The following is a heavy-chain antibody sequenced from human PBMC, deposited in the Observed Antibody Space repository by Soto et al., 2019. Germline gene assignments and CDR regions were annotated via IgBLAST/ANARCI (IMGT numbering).Heavy chain of an antibody. J-gene: IGHJ4*02. Sequence: PGXSLRLSCAASGFTFSSYSLSWVRQAPGKGLEWVGRIKSKTDGGTTDYAAPVKGRFTISRDDSKNTLYLQMNSLKTEDTAVYYCTTGRDYGDRHDWGQGTLVTVS. CDR2: IKSKTDGGTT. CDR3: TTGRDYGDRHD. V-gene: IGHV3-15*01. D-gene: IGHD4-17*01. CDR1: GFTFSSYS.